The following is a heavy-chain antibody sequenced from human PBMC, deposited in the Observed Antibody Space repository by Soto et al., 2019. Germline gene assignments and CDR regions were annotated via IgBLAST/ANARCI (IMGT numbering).Heavy chain of an antibody. CDR3: ARRRSKGYFDL. Sequence: QITLRESGPTLVKPTQTLTLTCTFSGFSVSTTGMGVGRIRQPPGKALEWLALLYWDDDKHYSPVLKSRLTITKDTSKNQVVLTMTNIDPVDTATYYCARRRSKGYFDLWGQGTLVTVSS. V-gene: IGHV2-5*02. CDR1: GFSVSTTGMG. D-gene: IGHD2-2*01. J-gene: IGHJ5*02. CDR2: LYWDDDK.